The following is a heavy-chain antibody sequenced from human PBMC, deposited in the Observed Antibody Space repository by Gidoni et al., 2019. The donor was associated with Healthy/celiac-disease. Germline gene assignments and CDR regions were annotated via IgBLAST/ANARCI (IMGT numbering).Heavy chain of an antibody. CDR1: GYTVTSYG. D-gene: IGHD6-19*01. J-gene: IGHJ6*02. CDR2: FSTNNGNT. V-gene: IGHV1-18*01. CDR3: ARGESSGFPQDFSFYGMDV. Sequence: VQLVQSGAEVKKPGAAVKVSCKAFGYTVTSYGISWVRQAPGQGLEWMGWFSTNNGNTNYAQKLQDRVTMTTDTSTSTAYMELRSLRSDDTAVYYCARGESSGFPQDFSFYGMDVWGQGTTVTVSS.